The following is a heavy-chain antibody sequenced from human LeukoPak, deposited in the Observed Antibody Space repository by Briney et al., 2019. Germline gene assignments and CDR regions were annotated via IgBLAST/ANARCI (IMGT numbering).Heavy chain of an antibody. J-gene: IGHJ4*02. Sequence: GGSLRLSCAASGFTFSRHWMAWVRQAPGKGLEWVANIKPDGSEKYYVGSVKGRFTISRDNTKNSLYLQMNSLRADDTAVYYCARLHYGTFPPDYWGQGTLVTVSS. CDR1: GFTFSRHW. CDR2: IKPDGSEK. V-gene: IGHV3-7*01. CDR3: ARLHYGTFPPDY. D-gene: IGHD3-16*01.